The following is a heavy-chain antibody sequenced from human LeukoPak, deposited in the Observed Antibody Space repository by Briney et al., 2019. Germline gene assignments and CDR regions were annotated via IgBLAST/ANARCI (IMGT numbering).Heavy chain of an antibody. D-gene: IGHD2-2*01. CDR1: GYTFTDYY. Sequence: ASVKVSCKASGYTFTDYYMYWVRQATGQGLEWMGWMNPNSGNTGYAQKFQGRVTMTRNTSISTAYMELSSLRSEDTAVYYCARGRYCSSTSCYARGPDYWGQGTLVTVSS. CDR3: ARGRYCSSTSCYARGPDY. CDR2: MNPNSGNT. V-gene: IGHV1-8*02. J-gene: IGHJ4*02.